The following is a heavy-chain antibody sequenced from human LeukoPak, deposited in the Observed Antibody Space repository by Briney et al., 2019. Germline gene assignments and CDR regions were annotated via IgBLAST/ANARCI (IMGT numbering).Heavy chain of an antibody. CDR1: GFTFSSYW. CDR2: IKQDGSEK. Sequence: GGSLRLSCAASGFTFSSYWMSWVRPAPGKGLEWVANIKQDGSEKYYVDSVKGRFTISRDNAKNSLYLQMNSLRAEDTAVYYCARSYDILTGFFDYWGQGTLVTVSS. V-gene: IGHV3-7*03. D-gene: IGHD3-9*01. CDR3: ARSYDILTGFFDY. J-gene: IGHJ4*02.